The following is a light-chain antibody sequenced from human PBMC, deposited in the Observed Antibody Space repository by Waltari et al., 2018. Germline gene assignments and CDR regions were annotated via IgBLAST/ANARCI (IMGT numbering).Light chain of an antibody. Sequence: DIQMNQSPSSLSASVGDRVTIACQASHDISKHLNWYQQKLGKAPKLLIYDASNLETGVPSRFSGSGSGTDFTFTISSLQPEDIATYYCQQYVHLVTFGQGTRLEI. CDR2: DAS. J-gene: IGKJ5*01. CDR1: HDISKH. V-gene: IGKV1-33*01. CDR3: QQYVHLVT.